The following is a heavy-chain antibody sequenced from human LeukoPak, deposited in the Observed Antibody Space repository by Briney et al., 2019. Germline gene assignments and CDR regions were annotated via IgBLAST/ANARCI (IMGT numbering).Heavy chain of an antibody. CDR1: GFTFSNYA. J-gene: IGHJ4*02. CDR2: ISGRGGHT. Sequence: GGSLRLSCAASGFTFSNYAMSWVRQAPGKGLEWVSGISGRGGHTYYAVSVKGRFTVSRDNSKNTLYLQMNSLRAEDTAIYYCAKHYFENSCSIDCWGQGTLVTVSS. D-gene: IGHD3-22*01. V-gene: IGHV3-23*01. CDR3: AKHYFENSCSIDC.